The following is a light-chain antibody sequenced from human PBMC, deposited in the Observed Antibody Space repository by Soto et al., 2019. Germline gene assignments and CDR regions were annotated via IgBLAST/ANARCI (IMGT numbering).Light chain of an antibody. J-gene: IGKJ1*01. Sequence: DIVMAQSPATRSVSPGERATLSCRASQSIGSNLVWYQQKPGQAPRLLIYGASTRATGVPARFSGSGSGTEFTLTISSLQSEDFAIYSCQQYNNWPRTFGQGTKVDIK. CDR3: QQYNNWPRT. CDR2: GAS. V-gene: IGKV3-15*01. CDR1: QSIGSN.